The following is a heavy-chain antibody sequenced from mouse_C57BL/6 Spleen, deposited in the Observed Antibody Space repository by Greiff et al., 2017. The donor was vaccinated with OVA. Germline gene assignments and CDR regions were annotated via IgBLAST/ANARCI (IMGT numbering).Heavy chain of an antibody. Sequence: VQLQQSGAELVRPGASVTLSCKASGYTFTDYEMHWVKQTPVHGLEWIGAIDPETGGTAYNQKFKGKAILTADKSSSTAYIELRSLTSEDSAVYYCTRPFAYWGQGTLVTVSA. V-gene: IGHV1-15*01. CDR2: IDPETGGT. CDR3: TRPFAY. J-gene: IGHJ3*01. CDR1: GYTFTDYE.